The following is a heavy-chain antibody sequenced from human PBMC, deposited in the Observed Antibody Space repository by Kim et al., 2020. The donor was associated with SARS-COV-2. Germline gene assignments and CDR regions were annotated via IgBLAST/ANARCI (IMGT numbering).Heavy chain of an antibody. J-gene: IGHJ3*02. Sequence: GGSLRLSCAASGLTFSSYGMHWVRQAPGKGLEWVAVISYDGSNKYYADSVKGRFTISRDNSKNTLYLQMNSLRAEDTAVYYCAKPGSGSYYDAFDIWGQG. CDR1: GLTFSSYG. CDR3: AKPGSGSYYDAFDI. D-gene: IGHD3-10*01. CDR2: ISYDGSNK. V-gene: IGHV3-30*18.